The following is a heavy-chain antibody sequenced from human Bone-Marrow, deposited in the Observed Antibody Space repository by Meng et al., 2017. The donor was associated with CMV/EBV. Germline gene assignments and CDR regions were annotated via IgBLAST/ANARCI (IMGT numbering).Heavy chain of an antibody. D-gene: IGHD2-21*01. V-gene: IGHV3-53*01. J-gene: IGHJ6*01. Sequence: GESLKISCAASGFTVSSNYMSWVRQAPGKGLEWVSVIYSGGSTYYADSVKGRFTISRDNAQNSLYLQMNSLRAEDTAVYYCARDVSPRSSAYFAIYYFYALDVWGQGNTVNVDS. CDR2: IYSGGST. CDR3: ARDVSPRSSAYFAIYYFYALDV. CDR1: GFTVSSNY.